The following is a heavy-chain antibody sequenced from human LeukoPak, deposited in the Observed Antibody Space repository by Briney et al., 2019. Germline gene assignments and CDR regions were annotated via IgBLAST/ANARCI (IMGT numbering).Heavy chain of an antibody. CDR1: GYTFTSYA. CDR3: AREEQWLVLAYYYYGMDV. CDR2: INTNTGNP. J-gene: IGHJ6*02. Sequence: GASVKVSCKASGYTFTSYAMNWVRQAPGQGLEWMGWINTNTGNPTYAQGFTGRFVFSLDTSVSTAYLQISSLKAEDTAVYYCAREEQWLVLAYYYYGMDVWGQGTTVTVSS. V-gene: IGHV7-4-1*02. D-gene: IGHD6-19*01.